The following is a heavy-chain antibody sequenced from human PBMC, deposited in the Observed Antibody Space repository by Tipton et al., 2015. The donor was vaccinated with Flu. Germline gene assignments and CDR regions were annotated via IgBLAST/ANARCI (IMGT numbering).Heavy chain of an antibody. CDR2: IDQNGDA. D-gene: IGHD7-27*01. CDR3: ARGLRSPSPGEAQRVWDRRQDNWFDP. CDR1: GGSISGHY. V-gene: IGHV4-34*01. Sequence: GLVKPSETLSLACAVYGGSISGHYWSWIRQSPGRGLEWIGQIDQNGDANYNPSLKSRVTISLDTSKNQLSLDLTSVTAADAAVYYCARGLRSPSPGEAQRVWDRRQDNWFDPWGQGTLVIVSS. J-gene: IGHJ5*02.